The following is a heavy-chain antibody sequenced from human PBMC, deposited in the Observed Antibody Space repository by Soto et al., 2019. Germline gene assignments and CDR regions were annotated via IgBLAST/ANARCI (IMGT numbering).Heavy chain of an antibody. CDR1: GFTFSSYA. V-gene: IGHV3-30-3*01. J-gene: IGHJ6*02. CDR2: ISYDGSNK. D-gene: IGHD1-26*01. CDR3: ARDVESGSSQYYYYYYGMDV. Sequence: GALRLSCAASGFTFSSYAMHWVRQAPGKGLEWVAVISYDGSNKYYADSVKGRFTISRDNSKNTLYLQMNSLRAEDTAVYYCARDVESGSSQYYYYYYGMDVWGQGTTVTVSS.